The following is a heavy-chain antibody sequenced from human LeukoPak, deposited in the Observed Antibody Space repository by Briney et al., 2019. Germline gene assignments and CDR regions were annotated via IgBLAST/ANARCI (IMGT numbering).Heavy chain of an antibody. Sequence: SETLSLACTVSDDSVTTSYWSWIRQSAGKELEWIGRVSRSGGVLYNSAFGSRFTLSLDTSNNQFSLAVSGVTAADTAVYYCARGNGWKLHAYWRQGIQVTVPS. V-gene: IGHV4-4*07. CDR1: DDSVTTSY. CDR3: ARGNGWKLHAY. CDR2: VSRSGGV. J-gene: IGHJ4*02. D-gene: IGHD4-23*01.